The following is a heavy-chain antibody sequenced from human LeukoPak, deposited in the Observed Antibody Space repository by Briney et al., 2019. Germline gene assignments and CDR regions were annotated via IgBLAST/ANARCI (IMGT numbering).Heavy chain of an antibody. Sequence: GGSLRLSCAASGFTFRSDGMSWVRQAPGKGLEWLSSISASGGGTVYADSVKGRVTISRDNSKNTLYLQMNSLRAEDTAVYSCAKNLLGSESYSWYFDLWGRGTLVTVSS. V-gene: IGHV3-23*01. J-gene: IGHJ2*01. CDR1: GFTFRSDG. CDR3: AKNLLGSESYSWYFDL. D-gene: IGHD1-26*01. CDR2: ISASGGGT.